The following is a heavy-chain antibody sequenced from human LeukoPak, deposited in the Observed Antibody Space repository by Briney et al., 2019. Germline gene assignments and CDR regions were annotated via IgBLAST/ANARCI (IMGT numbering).Heavy chain of an antibody. Sequence: QAGGSLRLSCAASGFTFSSYSMNWVRQAPGKGLEWVSSISSSSSYIYYADSVKGRFTISRDNAKTSLYLQMNSLRAEDTAVYYCARDGLGYCSGGSCYSEYYFDYWGQGTLVTVSS. V-gene: IGHV3-21*01. J-gene: IGHJ4*02. CDR2: ISSSSSYI. CDR1: GFTFSSYS. D-gene: IGHD2-15*01. CDR3: ARDGLGYCSGGSCYSEYYFDY.